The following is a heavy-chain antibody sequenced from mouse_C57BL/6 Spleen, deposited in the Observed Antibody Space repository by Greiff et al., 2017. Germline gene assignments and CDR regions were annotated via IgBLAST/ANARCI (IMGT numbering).Heavy chain of an antibody. CDR2: IRSKSNNYAT. V-gene: IGHV10-1*01. D-gene: IGHD1-1*01. CDR3: VRHATVVAMDY. J-gene: IGHJ4*01. CDR1: GFSFNTYA. Sequence: EVQVVESGGGLVQPKGSLKLSCAASGFSFNTYAMNWVRQAPGKGLEWVARIRSKSNNYATYYAESVKDRFTISRDESEDMLYLKMNNLETEDTAMYYCVRHATVVAMDYWGQGTSVTVSS.